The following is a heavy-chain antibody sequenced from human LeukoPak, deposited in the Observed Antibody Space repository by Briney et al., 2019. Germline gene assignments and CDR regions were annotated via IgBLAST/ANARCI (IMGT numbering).Heavy chain of an antibody. D-gene: IGHD2-2*01. V-gene: IGHV3-23*01. CDR3: AKFEGLCGSANTCYHFDC. CDR2: LSGSCGST. Sequence: GGSLRLSCDASGFTFSTYAMSWVRQAPGEGLEWVSGLSGSCGSTWYADSVKGRFTISRDNSKNTVYLHMNSLRAEDTAVYYCAKFEGLCGSANTCYHFDCWGQGTLVTVSS. CDR1: GFTFSTYA. J-gene: IGHJ4*02.